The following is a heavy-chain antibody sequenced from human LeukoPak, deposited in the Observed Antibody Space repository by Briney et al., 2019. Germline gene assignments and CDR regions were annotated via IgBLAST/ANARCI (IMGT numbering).Heavy chain of an antibody. Sequence: SETLSLTCTVSGDSISSYSWSWICHHPRTGLERIGYIYYSGSTYYNPSRKSRDTISVDTSKNQFSLTLSSVTAADTAVYYCARALEYYYDSSGYPGRTSYFDYWGQGTLVTVSS. V-gene: IGHV4-59*06. CDR3: ARALEYYYDSSGYPGRTSYFDY. D-gene: IGHD3-22*01. CDR1: GDSISSYS. J-gene: IGHJ4*02. CDR2: IYYSGST.